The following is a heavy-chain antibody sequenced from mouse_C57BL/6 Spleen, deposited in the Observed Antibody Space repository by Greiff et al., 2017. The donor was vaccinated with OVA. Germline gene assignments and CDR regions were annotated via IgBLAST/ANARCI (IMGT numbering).Heavy chain of an antibody. J-gene: IGHJ4*01. CDR2: IDPSDSYT. Sequence: QVQLKESGAELVRPGTSVKLSCKASGYTFTSYWMHWVKQRPGQGLEWIGVIDPSDSYTNYNQKFKGKATLTVDTSSSTAYMQLSSLTSEDSAVYYCARGPTRYAMDYWGQGTSVTVSS. D-gene: IGHD2-10*01. CDR1: GYTFTSYW. CDR3: ARGPTRYAMDY. V-gene: IGHV1-59*01.